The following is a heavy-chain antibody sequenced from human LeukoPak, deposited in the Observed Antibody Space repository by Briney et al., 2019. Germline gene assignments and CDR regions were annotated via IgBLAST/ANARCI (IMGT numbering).Heavy chain of an antibody. D-gene: IGHD2-2*03. V-gene: IGHV4-59*01. Sequence: SETLSLTCTVSGGSMKNYYWIWIRQSPGKGLVWIGYIYYSGSTNYNPSLKSRVTISVDTSKNQFSLKLSSVTAADTAVYYCARAGYCSSTSCQWVPLVWGQGTTVTVSS. CDR1: GGSMKNYY. CDR3: ARAGYCSSTSCQWVPLV. J-gene: IGHJ6*02. CDR2: IYYSGST.